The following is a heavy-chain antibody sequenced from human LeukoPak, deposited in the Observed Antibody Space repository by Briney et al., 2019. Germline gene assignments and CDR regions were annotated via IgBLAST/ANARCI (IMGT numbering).Heavy chain of an antibody. Sequence: SQTLSLTCAISGDSFSSTTAAWTWIRRSPSRGLEWLGRTYYRSKWYNDYAVSVKSRITFNSDTSKNQFSLHLNSVTPEDTAVYYCARANSRGIDPWGQGTLVTVSS. CDR2: TYYRSKWYN. V-gene: IGHV6-1*01. D-gene: IGHD5-18*01. CDR3: ARANSRGIDP. CDR1: GDSFSSTTAA. J-gene: IGHJ5*02.